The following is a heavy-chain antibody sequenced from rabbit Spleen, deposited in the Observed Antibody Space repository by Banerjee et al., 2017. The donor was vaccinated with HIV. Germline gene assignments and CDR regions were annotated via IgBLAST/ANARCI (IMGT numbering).Heavy chain of an antibody. CDR2: IYGGGGSST. D-gene: IGHD2-1*01. J-gene: IGHJ4*01. V-gene: IGHV1S40*01. CDR3: ARSYATGYGDFVYAAM. CDR1: GFSFSNNYY. Sequence: EESGGDLVKPGASLTLTCTASGFSFSNNYYMCWVRQTPGKGLEWIACIYGGGGSSTAYASWAKGRFTISKTSSTTVPLQMTSLTAADTATYFCARSYATGYGDFVYAAMWGPGTLVTVS.